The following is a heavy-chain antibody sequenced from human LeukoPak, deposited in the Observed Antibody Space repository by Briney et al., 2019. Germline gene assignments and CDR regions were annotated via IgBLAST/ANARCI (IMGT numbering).Heavy chain of an antibody. J-gene: IGHJ4*02. CDR1: GYTFTSYY. Sequence: ASVKVSCKASGYTFTSYYMHWVRQAPGQGLEWMGIINPSGGSTSYAQKFQGRVTMTEDTSTDTAYMELSSLRSEDTAVYYCATAVYTAVAGGFDYWGQGTLVTVSS. D-gene: IGHD6-19*01. V-gene: IGHV1-46*01. CDR2: INPSGGST. CDR3: ATAVYTAVAGGFDY.